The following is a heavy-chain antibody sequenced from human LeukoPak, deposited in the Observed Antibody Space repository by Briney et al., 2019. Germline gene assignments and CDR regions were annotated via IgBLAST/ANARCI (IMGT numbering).Heavy chain of an antibody. D-gene: IGHD2-2*01. J-gene: IGHJ1*01. CDR3: ARGYCSSTSCPMIEYFQH. CDR2: IWYDGSNK. CDR1: GFTFSSYG. V-gene: IGHV3-33*08. Sequence: GGSLRLSCAASGFTFSSYGMHWVRQAPGKGLEWVAVIWYDGSNKYYADSVKGRFTISRDDSKNTLYLQMNSLRAEDTAVYYCARGYCSSTSCPMIEYFQHWGQGTLVTVSS.